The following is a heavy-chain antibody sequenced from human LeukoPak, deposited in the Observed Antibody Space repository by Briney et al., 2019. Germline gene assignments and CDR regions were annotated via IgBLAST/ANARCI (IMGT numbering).Heavy chain of an antibody. D-gene: IGHD1-26*01. V-gene: IGHV3-21*01. CDR3: ARYRFVVGATDSFDI. CDR1: GFTFSSYA. CDR2: ITSSSSYI. Sequence: GSLRLYCAASGFTFSSYAMSWVRQAPGKGLEWVSSITSSSSYIYYADSVKGRFTISRDNAKNSLYLQMNSLRAEDTALYYCARYRFVVGATDSFDIWGQGTMVTVSS. J-gene: IGHJ3*02.